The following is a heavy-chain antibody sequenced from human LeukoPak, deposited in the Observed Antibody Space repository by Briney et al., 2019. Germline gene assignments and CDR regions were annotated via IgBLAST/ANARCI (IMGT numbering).Heavy chain of an antibody. J-gene: IGHJ4*02. D-gene: IGHD6-13*01. CDR1: GGTFSSYA. CDR3: ARGFIAAAGSRYYYFDY. CDR2: INPNSGGT. V-gene: IGHV1-8*02. Sequence: ASVKVSCKASGGTFSSYAISWVRQAPGQGLEWMGWINPNSGGTNYAQKFQGRVTMTRNTSISTAYMELSSLRSEDTAVYYCARGFIAAAGSRYYYFDYWGQGTLVTVSS.